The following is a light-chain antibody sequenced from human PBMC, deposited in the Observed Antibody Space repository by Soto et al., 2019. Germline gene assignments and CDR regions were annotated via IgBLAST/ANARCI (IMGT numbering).Light chain of an antibody. Sequence: EIVMTQSPATRSVSPGERATLSFRASQSVSSNLAWHQQKPGQAPRILMYDASTRATGIPARFSGSGSGTEFTLTISSLQSEDFAVYYCQQYHNWPITFGQGTRLEIK. CDR1: QSVSSN. CDR2: DAS. CDR3: QQYHNWPIT. J-gene: IGKJ5*01. V-gene: IGKV3-15*01.